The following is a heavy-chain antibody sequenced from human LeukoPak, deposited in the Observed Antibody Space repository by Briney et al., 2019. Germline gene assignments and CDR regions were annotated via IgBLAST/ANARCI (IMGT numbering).Heavy chain of an antibody. V-gene: IGHV1-69*01. J-gene: IGHJ3*02. CDR3: ARGSGGSLIAANAGDAFDI. CDR2: IIPIFGTA. Sequence: ASVKVSRKASGGTFSSYAISWVRQAPGQGLEWMGGIIPIFGTANYAQKFQGRVTITADESTSTAYMELSSLRSEDTAVYYCARGSGGSLIAANAGDAFDIWGQGTMVTVSS. CDR1: GGTFSSYA. D-gene: IGHD6-13*01.